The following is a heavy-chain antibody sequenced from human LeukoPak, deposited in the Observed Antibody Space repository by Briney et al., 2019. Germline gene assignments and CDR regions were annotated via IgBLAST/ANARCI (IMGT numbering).Heavy chain of an antibody. V-gene: IGHV3-23*01. CDR2: ISNNGGYT. CDR3: AKDRGVGIYYFDS. Sequence: PGGSLRLSGAASGFTFSSSAMSWVRQAPGKGLEWVSAISNNGGYTYYADSVQGRFTISRDNAKSSLYLQMNSLRTEDTALYYCAKDRGVGIYYFDSWGQGTLVTVSS. CDR1: GFTFSSSA. J-gene: IGHJ4*02. D-gene: IGHD1-26*01.